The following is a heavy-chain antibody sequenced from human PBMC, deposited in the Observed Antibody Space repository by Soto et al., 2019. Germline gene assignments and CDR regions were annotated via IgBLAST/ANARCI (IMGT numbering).Heavy chain of an antibody. J-gene: IGHJ3*02. CDR3: ARLIAAAYAFDI. D-gene: IGHD6-25*01. Sequence: SSQSLSLTCSAHVGSCNGYYRTWIRQPPGKGLEWIGEINHSGRTNYNPSLKSRVTISVDTSKNQFSLKLSSVTAADTAVYYCARLIAAAYAFDIWGHGTMVTVSS. CDR2: INHSGRT. CDR1: VGSCNGYY. V-gene: IGHV4-34*01.